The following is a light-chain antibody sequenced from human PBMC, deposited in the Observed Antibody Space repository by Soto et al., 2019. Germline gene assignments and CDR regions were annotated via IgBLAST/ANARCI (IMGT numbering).Light chain of an antibody. CDR2: SAS. CDR1: QSVSSN. CDR3: QQFNNWPLYT. Sequence: EIVMTQSPATLSVSPGERASLSCRASQSVSSNLAWYQQKPGQAPRLLMFSASTRATGIPARFSGSGSGTDFTLIISSLQSEDFAVYYCQQFNNWPLYTFGQGTKLEIK. J-gene: IGKJ2*01. V-gene: IGKV3-15*01.